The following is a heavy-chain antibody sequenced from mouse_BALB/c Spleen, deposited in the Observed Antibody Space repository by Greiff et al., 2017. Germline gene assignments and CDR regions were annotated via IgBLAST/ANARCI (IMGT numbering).Heavy chain of an antibody. D-gene: IGHD1-1*01. CDR2: IDPANGNT. CDR1: GFNIKDTY. Sequence: VQLKQSGAELVKPGASVKLSCTASGFNIKDTYMHWVKQRPEQGLEWIGRIDPANGNTKYDPKFQGKATITADTSSNTAYLQLSSLTSEDTAVYYCARSWNYYGSSSLFAYWGQGTLVTVSA. J-gene: IGHJ3*01. V-gene: IGHV14-3*02. CDR3: ARSWNYYGSSSLFAY.